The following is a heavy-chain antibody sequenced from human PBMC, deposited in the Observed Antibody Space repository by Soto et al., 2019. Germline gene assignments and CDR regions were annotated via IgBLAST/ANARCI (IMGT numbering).Heavy chain of an antibody. J-gene: IGHJ4*02. CDR3: ARDRYGVPRGDYFDS. Sequence: QVQLQESGPGLVKPSQTLSLTCTVSGGSISSGAHYWSWIRQLPGKGLEWIGNIYYSGSNYYNPSLKSRGTISVDTSNNQFSLNLSSVTAADTAIYYCARDRYGVPRGDYFDSWGQGILVTVSS. CDR1: GGSISSGAHY. V-gene: IGHV4-31*03. D-gene: IGHD4-17*01. CDR2: IYYSGSN.